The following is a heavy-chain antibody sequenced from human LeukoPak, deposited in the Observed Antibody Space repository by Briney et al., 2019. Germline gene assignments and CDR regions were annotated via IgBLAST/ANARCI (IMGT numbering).Heavy chain of an antibody. CDR2: ISSSSSYI. CDR1: GFTFSSYS. Sequence: GGSLRLSCAASGFTFSSYSMNWVRQAPGKGLEWVSSISSSSSYIYYADSVKGRFTISRDNAKNSLYLQMNRLRAEDTAVYYCARASIVVVTHNWFDPWGQGTLVTVSS. D-gene: IGHD3-22*01. J-gene: IGHJ5*02. CDR3: ARASIVVVTHNWFDP. V-gene: IGHV3-21*01.